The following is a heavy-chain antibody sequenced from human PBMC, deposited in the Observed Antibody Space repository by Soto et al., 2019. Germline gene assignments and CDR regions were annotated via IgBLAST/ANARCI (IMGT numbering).Heavy chain of an antibody. CDR3: ARGRGSSPRADAFDI. V-gene: IGHV1-3*01. D-gene: IGHD3-10*01. Sequence: ASVKVSCKASGYTFTSYAMHWVRQAPGQRLEWMGWINAGNGNTKYSQKFQGRVTITRDTSASTAYMELSSLRSEDTAVYYCARGRGSSPRADAFDIWGQGTMVTVSS. J-gene: IGHJ3*02. CDR2: INAGNGNT. CDR1: GYTFTSYA.